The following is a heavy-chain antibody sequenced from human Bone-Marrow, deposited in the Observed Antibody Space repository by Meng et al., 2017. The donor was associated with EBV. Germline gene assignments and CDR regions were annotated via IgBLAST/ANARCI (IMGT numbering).Heavy chain of an antibody. J-gene: IGHJ5*02. CDR3: AKRAYGSGSYYEWFDP. CDR1: GFTFSSYA. V-gene: IGHV3-23*01. CDR2: ISGSGGST. D-gene: IGHD3-10*01. Sequence: EVQLLESGGGLVQPGGSLRLACAASGFTFSSYAMSWVRQAPGKGLEWVSAISGSGGSTYYADSVKGRFTISRDNSKNTLYLQMNSLRAEDTAVYYCAKRAYGSGSYYEWFDPWGQGTLVTVAS.